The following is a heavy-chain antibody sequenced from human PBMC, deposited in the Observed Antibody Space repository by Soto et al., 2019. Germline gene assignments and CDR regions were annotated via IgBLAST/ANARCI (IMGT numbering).Heavy chain of an antibody. V-gene: IGHV3-49*03. D-gene: IGHD4-17*01. CDR1: GFTFGDYA. CDR2: IRSKAYGGTT. CDR3: TRDFDYGGNNAYNY. Sequence: GGSLRLSCTASGFTFGDYAMSWFRQAPGKGLEWVGFIRSKAYGGTTEYAASVKGRFTISRDDSKSIAYLQMNSLKTEDTAVYYCTRDFDYGGNNAYNYWGQGTLVTVSS. J-gene: IGHJ4*02.